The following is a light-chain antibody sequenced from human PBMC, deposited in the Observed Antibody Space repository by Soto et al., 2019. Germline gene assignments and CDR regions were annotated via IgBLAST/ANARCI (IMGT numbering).Light chain of an antibody. Sequence: EIVMTQSPATLSVSPGERATLSCRASQSVNSNLVWYQQKPGQAPRLLIYGASTRATGIPGRFSGSGYGTVFTLTISSLQSEDFAVYYCQQYNNWLWTFGQGTKVEIK. CDR3: QQYNNWLWT. CDR2: GAS. V-gene: IGKV3-15*01. J-gene: IGKJ1*01. CDR1: QSVNSN.